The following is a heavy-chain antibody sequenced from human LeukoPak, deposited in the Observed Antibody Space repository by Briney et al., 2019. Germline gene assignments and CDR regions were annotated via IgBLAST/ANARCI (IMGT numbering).Heavy chain of an antibody. Sequence: GGTLRLSCAASGFSFRSYSMDWVRQAPGKGLEWVSSITGSSSYISYADSVKGRFTISRDNAKNSLFLQMNSPRPEDTAVYFCARDRLEGGETFDSWGQGTLVTVSS. CDR1: GFSFRSYS. CDR2: ITGSSSYI. D-gene: IGHD1-1*01. CDR3: ARDRLEGGETFDS. J-gene: IGHJ4*02. V-gene: IGHV3-21*01.